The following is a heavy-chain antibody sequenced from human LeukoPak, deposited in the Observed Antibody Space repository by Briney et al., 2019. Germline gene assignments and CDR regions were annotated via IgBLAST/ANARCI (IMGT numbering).Heavy chain of an antibody. CDR2: ITYSSTYI. D-gene: IGHD3-22*01. CDR1: GFTFSNYN. V-gene: IGHV3-21*04. Sequence: GGSLRLSCAASGFTFSNYNMNWVRQAPGKVLEWVSSITYSSTYIYYADSVKGRFTISRDNAKNSVYLEMNSLRAEDTALYYCARDFQADSSGYYFVGTDAFDIWGQGTMVTVSS. CDR3: ARDFQADSSGYYFVGTDAFDI. J-gene: IGHJ3*02.